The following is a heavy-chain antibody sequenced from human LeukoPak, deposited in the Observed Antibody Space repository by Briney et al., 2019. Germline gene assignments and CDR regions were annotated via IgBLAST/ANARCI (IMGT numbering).Heavy chain of an antibody. J-gene: IGHJ4*02. V-gene: IGHV3-74*01. D-gene: IGHD3-3*01. CDR2: INTDGSST. Sequence: GSLRLSCAASGFTFSSYWMHWVRQAPGKGLVWVSRINTDGSSTSYADSVKGRFTISRDNAKNTLYLQMNSLRAEDTAVYYCASRPDDSWRGPFDYWGQGTLVTVSS. CDR1: GFTFSSYW. CDR3: ASRPDDSWRGPFDY.